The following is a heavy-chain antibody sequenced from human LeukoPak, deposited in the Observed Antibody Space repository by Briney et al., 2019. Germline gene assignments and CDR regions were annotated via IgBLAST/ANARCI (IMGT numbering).Heavy chain of an antibody. Sequence: GESLKISCKGSGYSFTSYWIGWVRQMPGKGLEWMGIIYPGDSDTRYSPSFQGRVTISADKSISTAYLQWSSLKASDTAMYYCARQDYYGSGSYFSWFDPWGQGTLVTVSS. J-gene: IGHJ5*02. CDR3: ARQDYYGSGSYFSWFDP. CDR2: IYPGDSDT. CDR1: GYSFTSYW. V-gene: IGHV5-51*01. D-gene: IGHD3-10*01.